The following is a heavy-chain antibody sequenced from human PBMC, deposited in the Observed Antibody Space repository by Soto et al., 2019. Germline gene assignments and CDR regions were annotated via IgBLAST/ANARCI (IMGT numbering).Heavy chain of an antibody. CDR1: GYSISSCYY. CDR2: IYHSGST. D-gene: IGHD3-22*01. CDR3: ARDRDDYYDSSGYYAGHAFDI. Sequence: SETLSLTCSVSGYSISSCYYWVCILQPPGKGLEWIGSIYHSGSTYYNPSLKSRATISVDTSKNQFSLKLSSVTAADTAVYYCARDRDDYYDSSGYYAGHAFDIWGQGTMVTVSS. V-gene: IGHV4-38-2*02. J-gene: IGHJ3*02.